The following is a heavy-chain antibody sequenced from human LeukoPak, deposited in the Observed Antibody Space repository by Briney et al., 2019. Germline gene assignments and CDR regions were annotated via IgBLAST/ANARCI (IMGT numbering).Heavy chain of an antibody. CDR2: IDPSDTYT. Sequence: GESLNISCKGSGYSFITYWISWVRPLPGKGLELMGRIDPSDTYTNYSPSFQGHVTISADKSISNAYLQWSSLKASDTAIYYCARHQNAFDIWGQGTMVTVSS. V-gene: IGHV5-10-1*01. CDR3: ARHQNAFDI. J-gene: IGHJ3*02. CDR1: GYSFITYW.